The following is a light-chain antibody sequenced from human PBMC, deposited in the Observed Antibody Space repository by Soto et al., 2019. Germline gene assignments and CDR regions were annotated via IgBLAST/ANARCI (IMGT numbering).Light chain of an antibody. CDR1: SSDVGGYNY. CDR2: EVS. CDR3: SSFTATYTRV. V-gene: IGLV2-14*01. Sequence: QSVLAQPASLSGSPGQSITISCTGTSSDVGGYNYVSWYQQHPGKAPKLMIYEVSNRPSGVSTRFSGSKSGNTASLTISGLQADDDADYYCSSFTATYTRVFGSGTKVTVL. J-gene: IGLJ1*01.